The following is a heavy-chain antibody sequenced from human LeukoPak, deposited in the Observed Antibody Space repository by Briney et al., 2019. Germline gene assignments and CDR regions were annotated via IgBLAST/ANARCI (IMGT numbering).Heavy chain of an antibody. CDR3: ARAVRYQLLWFDY. J-gene: IGHJ4*02. CDR2: IYDSGST. D-gene: IGHD2-2*01. V-gene: IGHV4-30-4*01. Sequence: KTAQTLSLTCTVSGGSISSGDYCWGWIRQPPGKGLEWIGYIYDSGSTYYTPSLKTRVTISVDTSKNQFSLKLSSVTAADTAVYYCARAVRYQLLWFDYWGQGTLVTVSS. CDR1: GGSISSGDYC.